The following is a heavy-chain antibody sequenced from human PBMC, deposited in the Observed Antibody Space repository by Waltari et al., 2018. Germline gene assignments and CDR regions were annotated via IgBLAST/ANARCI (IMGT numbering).Heavy chain of an antibody. CDR1: GFTFSSYA. Sequence: EVQLLESGGGLVQPGGSLRLSCAASGFTFSSYAMSWVRQAPGKGLEWVSSIGGSCGSTSYADSVRGRFTISRDNAKNTLYLQMNSLSAEDTAVYYCAKRGCTGGVCYDYYYYGMDVWGQGTTVTVSS. CDR3: AKRGCTGGVCYDYYYYGMDV. CDR2: IGGSCGST. D-gene: IGHD2-8*02. V-gene: IGHV3-23*01. J-gene: IGHJ6*02.